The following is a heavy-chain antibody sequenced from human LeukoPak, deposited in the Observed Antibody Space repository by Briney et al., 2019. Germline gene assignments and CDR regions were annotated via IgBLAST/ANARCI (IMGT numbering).Heavy chain of an antibody. J-gene: IGHJ4*02. Sequence: HAGGSLRLSCAASGFTVSSNYMSWVRQAPGEGLEWVSVIYSGGSTYYADSVKGRFTISRDNSKNTLYLQMNSLRAEDTTVYYCAREGDYDGKNYWGQGTLVTVSS. CDR3: AREGDYDGKNY. CDR1: GFTVSSNY. D-gene: IGHD4-17*01. V-gene: IGHV3-53*01. CDR2: IYSGGST.